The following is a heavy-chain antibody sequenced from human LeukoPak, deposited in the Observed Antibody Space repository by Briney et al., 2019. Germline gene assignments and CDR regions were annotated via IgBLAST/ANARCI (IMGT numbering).Heavy chain of an antibody. CDR3: ARDHNYAFDN. CDR1: GLTFSTYA. CDR2: IGIDSGNT. D-gene: IGHD4-11*01. J-gene: IGHJ4*02. V-gene: IGHV3-48*01. Sequence: GGSLRLSCAASGLTFSTYAMSWVRQAPGKGLEWISYIGIDSGNTKYADSVKGRFTVSGDKARNSLYLQMNSLRVEDTAVYYCARDHNYAFDNWGQETLVTVSS.